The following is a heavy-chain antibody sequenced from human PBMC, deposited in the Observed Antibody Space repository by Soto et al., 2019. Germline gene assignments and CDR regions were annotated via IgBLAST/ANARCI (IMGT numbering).Heavy chain of an antibody. D-gene: IGHD2-2*01. V-gene: IGHV3-23*01. Sequence: GGSLRLSCAASGFTFSSYAMSWVRQAPGKGLEWVSAISGSGGSTYYADSVKGRFTISRDNSKNTLYLQMNSLRAEDTAVYYCAKDSLVVPAALVSWFDPWGQGTLVTVSS. CDR1: GFTFSSYA. CDR3: AKDSLVVPAALVSWFDP. CDR2: ISGSGGST. J-gene: IGHJ5*02.